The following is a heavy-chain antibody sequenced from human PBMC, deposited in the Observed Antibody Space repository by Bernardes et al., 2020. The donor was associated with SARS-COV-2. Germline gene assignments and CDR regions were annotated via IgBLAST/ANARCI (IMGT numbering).Heavy chain of an antibody. V-gene: IGHV2-5*02. J-gene: IGHJ5*02. D-gene: IGHD2-2*01. CDR3: AHRLGPAARWTNWFDP. Sequence: SGPTLVKLTQTLTLTCTFSGFSLSTSGVGVGWIRQPPGKALEWLALIYWDDDKRYSPSLKSRLTITKDTSKNQVVLTMTNMDPVDTATYYCAHRLGPAARWTNWFDPWGQGTLVTVSS. CDR1: GFSLSTSGVG. CDR2: IYWDDDK.